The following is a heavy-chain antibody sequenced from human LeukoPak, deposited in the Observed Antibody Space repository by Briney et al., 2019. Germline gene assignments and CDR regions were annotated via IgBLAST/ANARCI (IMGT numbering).Heavy chain of an antibody. D-gene: IGHD2-2*01. CDR1: GGSISSSSYY. Sequence: SETLSLTCTVSGGSISSSSYYWGWIRQPPGTGLEWIGSIYYSGSTYYNPSLKSRVTISVDTSKNQFSLKLSSVTAADTAVYYCARRIVVVPAAFDYWGQGTLVTVSS. V-gene: IGHV4-39*01. J-gene: IGHJ4*02. CDR2: IYYSGST. CDR3: ARRIVVVPAAFDY.